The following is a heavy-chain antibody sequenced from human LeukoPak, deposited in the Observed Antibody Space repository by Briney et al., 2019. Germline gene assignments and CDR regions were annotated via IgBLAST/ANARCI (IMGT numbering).Heavy chain of an antibody. Sequence: ASVKVSCKASGDTFTSYGIGWVRQAPGQGLEWMGWISAYNGNTNYAQKLQGRVTITTDTSTSTAYMELSSLRSEDTALYYCATAGGSGKMVVWGKGTTVTISS. V-gene: IGHV1-18*01. CDR3: ATAGGSGKMVV. CDR1: GDTFTSYG. J-gene: IGHJ6*04. CDR2: ISAYNGNT. D-gene: IGHD3-10*01.